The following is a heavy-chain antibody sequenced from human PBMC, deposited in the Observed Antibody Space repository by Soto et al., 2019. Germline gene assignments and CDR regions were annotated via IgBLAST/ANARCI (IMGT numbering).Heavy chain of an antibody. V-gene: IGHV3-33*05. CDR2: TSYDGTNK. D-gene: IGHD3-16*01. Sequence: QVQLVESGGGVVQPGSSLRVSCAGSGFTFRSYVIHWVRQAPGKGLEWVALTSYDGTNKYYDDSVRGRFTISRDNSRNTVDLQMDSLRLEDTALYYCARWGTTGGLDVWGQGTLVSVSS. CDR3: ARWGTTGGLDV. J-gene: IGHJ1*01. CDR1: GFTFRSYV.